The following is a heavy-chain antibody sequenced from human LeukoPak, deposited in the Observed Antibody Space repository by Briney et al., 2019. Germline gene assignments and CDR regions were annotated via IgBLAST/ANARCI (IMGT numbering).Heavy chain of an antibody. V-gene: IGHV3-30*02. Sequence: PGGSPRLSCAASGFTFSSYGVHWVRQAPGKGLEWVAFIRYDGSNKYYADSVKGRFTISRDNSKNTLYLQMNSLRAEDTAVYYCAKGRIAAHRHYYYYMDVWGKGTTVTVSS. CDR2: IRYDGSNK. CDR1: GFTFSSYG. J-gene: IGHJ6*03. CDR3: AKGRIAAHRHYYYYMDV. D-gene: IGHD6-6*01.